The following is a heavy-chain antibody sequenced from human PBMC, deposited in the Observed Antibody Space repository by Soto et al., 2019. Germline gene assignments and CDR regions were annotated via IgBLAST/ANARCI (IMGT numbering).Heavy chain of an antibody. CDR3: AHRVLRTVFGLVTTTAIYFDF. Sequence: QITLNESGPTQVKPRQTLTLTCTFSGFSLTTSGVGVGWIRQSPGKAPEWLALIYWDDDKRYSPSLKSRLTITKDPSKNQVVLTMADLDPADTATYYCAHRVLRTVFGLVTTTAIYFDFGGPGTPVAVSS. CDR2: IYWDDDK. CDR1: GFSLTTSGVG. D-gene: IGHD3-3*01. V-gene: IGHV2-5*02. J-gene: IGHJ4*02.